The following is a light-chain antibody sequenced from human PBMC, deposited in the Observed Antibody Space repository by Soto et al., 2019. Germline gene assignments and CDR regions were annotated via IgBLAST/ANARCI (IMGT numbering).Light chain of an antibody. CDR1: NIGSKS. CDR2: YDS. V-gene: IGLV3-21*04. J-gene: IGLJ1*01. Sequence: SYELTQPPSVSVAPGKTARITCGGNNIGSKSVHWYQQKPGQAPVLVIYYDSDRPSGIPERCSGSNSGSTATLTISRVEAGDEDDYYCQVWDSSSDHYVFGTGTKLTVL. CDR3: QVWDSSSDHYV.